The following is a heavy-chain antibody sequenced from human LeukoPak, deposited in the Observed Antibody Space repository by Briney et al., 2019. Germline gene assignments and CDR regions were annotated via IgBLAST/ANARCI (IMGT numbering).Heavy chain of an antibody. CDR2: ISSSSSTI. Sequence: GGSLRLSCAASGFTFSSYCMNWVRQAPGKGLEWVSYISSSSSTIYYADSVKGRFTISRDNAENSLYLQMNSLRAEDTAVYYCARDGVGGSFDYWGQGTLVTVSS. CDR3: ARDGVGGSFDY. D-gene: IGHD3-3*01. CDR1: GFTFSSYC. V-gene: IGHV3-48*04. J-gene: IGHJ4*02.